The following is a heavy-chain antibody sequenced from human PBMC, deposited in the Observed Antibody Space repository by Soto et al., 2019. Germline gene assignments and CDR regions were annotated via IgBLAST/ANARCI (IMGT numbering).Heavy chain of an antibody. J-gene: IGHJ4*02. V-gene: IGHV4-59*08. CDR1: GGSISSYY. CDR2: IYYSGST. Sequence: SETLSLTCTVSGGSISSYYWSWIRQPPGKGLEWIGYIYYSGSTNYNPSLKSRVTISVDTSKNQFSLKLSSVTAADTAVYYCARLSNTEYSGYHYFDYWGQGTLVTVSS. D-gene: IGHD5-12*01. CDR3: ARLSNTEYSGYHYFDY.